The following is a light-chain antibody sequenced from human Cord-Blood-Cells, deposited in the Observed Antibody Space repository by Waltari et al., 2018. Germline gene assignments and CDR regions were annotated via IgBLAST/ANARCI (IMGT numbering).Light chain of an antibody. V-gene: IGKV1-39*01. Sequence: DIQMTQPPSSLSASVGDRVTITCRASQSISSYLNWYQQKPGKAPKRLIYAASSLQSGVPSRFSGSGSGTDFTLTISSLQPEDFATYYCQQSYSTLTFGGGTKVEIK. CDR2: AAS. J-gene: IGKJ4*01. CDR3: QQSYSTLT. CDR1: QSISSY.